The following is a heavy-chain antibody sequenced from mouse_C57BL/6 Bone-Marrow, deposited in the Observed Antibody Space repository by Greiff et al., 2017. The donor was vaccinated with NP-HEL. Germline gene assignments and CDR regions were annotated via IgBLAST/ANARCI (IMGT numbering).Heavy chain of an antibody. CDR1: GYTFTSYW. Sequence: VKLQQSGAELVKPGASVKPSCKASGYTFTSYWMQWVKQRPGQGLEWIGEIDPSDSYTNYNQKFKGKATLTVDTSSSTAYMQLSSLTSEDSAVYYCARSAQVSYYFDYWGQGTTLTVSS. D-gene: IGHD3-2*02. V-gene: IGHV1-50*01. CDR2: IDPSDSYT. CDR3: ARSAQVSYYFDY. J-gene: IGHJ2*01.